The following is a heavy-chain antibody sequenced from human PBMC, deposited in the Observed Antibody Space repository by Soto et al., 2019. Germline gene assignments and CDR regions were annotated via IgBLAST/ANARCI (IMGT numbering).Heavy chain of an antibody. Sequence: PSETLSLTCAVSGDSISGYFWNWIRQPAGRGLEWIGRMHTTGNTNYNPSLKSRVSMSVDTPKNQFSLRAEDTAVYYCAKWGYYGDPFDYWGQGTLVTVSS. V-gene: IGHV4-4*07. J-gene: IGHJ4*02. D-gene: IGHD4-17*01. CDR1: GDSISGYF. CDR2: MHTTGNT. CDR3: AKWGYYGDPFDY.